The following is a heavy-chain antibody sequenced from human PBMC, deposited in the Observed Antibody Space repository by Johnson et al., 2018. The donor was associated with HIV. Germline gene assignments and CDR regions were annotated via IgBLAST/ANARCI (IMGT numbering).Heavy chain of an antibody. CDR1: GFTFDDYG. V-gene: IGHV3-20*04. Sequence: VQLVESGGGVVQPGRSLRLSCAASGFTFDDYGMSWVRQAPGKGLEWVSGINWNGGSTGYADSVKGRFTISRDNAKNTLYLQMNSLRAEDTAVYYCAKGLAAFFAFDIWGQGTMVTVSS. CDR2: INWNGGST. J-gene: IGHJ3*02. CDR3: AKGLAAFFAFDI. D-gene: IGHD3-3*01.